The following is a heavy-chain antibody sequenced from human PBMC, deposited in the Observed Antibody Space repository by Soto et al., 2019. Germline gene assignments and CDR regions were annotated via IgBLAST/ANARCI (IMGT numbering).Heavy chain of an antibody. J-gene: IGHJ4*02. CDR2: IYYSGST. Sequence: SETLSLTCTVSGGSVSSGSYYWSWIRQPPGKGLEWIGYIYYSGSTNYNPSLKSRVTISVDTSKNQFSLKLSSVTAADTAVYYCASATLRWKAIDYWGQGTLVTVSS. CDR3: ASATLRWKAIDY. D-gene: IGHD3-3*01. V-gene: IGHV4-61*01. CDR1: GGSVSSGSYY.